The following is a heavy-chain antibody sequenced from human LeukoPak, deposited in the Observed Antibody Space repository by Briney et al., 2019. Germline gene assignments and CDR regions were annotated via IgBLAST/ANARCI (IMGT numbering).Heavy chain of an antibody. CDR3: ARVVTGFDS. D-gene: IGHD3-10*01. Sequence: PGRSLRLSCAASGFTFSSYVMHWVRQAPGKGMEWVAVIWYDGSKKYYADSVEGRFTISRDNSKNTLYLQMNSLRADDTAVYYCARVVTGFDSWGQGTLVTVSS. V-gene: IGHV3-33*01. J-gene: IGHJ4*02. CDR2: IWYDGSKK. CDR1: GFTFSSYV.